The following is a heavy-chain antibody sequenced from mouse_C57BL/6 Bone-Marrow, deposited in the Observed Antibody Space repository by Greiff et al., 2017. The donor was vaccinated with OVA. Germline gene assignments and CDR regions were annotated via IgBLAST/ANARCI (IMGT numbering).Heavy chain of an antibody. CDR2: INYDGSST. J-gene: IGHJ4*01. D-gene: IGHD2-4*01. CDR3: ARDRYDYDDAMDY. CDR1: GFTFSDYY. V-gene: IGHV5-16*01. Sequence: EVNVVESEGGLVQPGSSMKLSCTASGFTFSDYYMAWVRQVPEKGLEWVANINYDGSSTYYLDSLKSRFIISRDNAKNILYLQMSSLKSEDTATYYCARDRYDYDDAMDYWGQGTSVTVSS.